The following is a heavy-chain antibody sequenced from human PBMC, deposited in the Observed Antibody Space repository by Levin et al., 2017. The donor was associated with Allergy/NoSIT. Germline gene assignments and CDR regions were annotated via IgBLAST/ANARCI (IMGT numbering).Heavy chain of an antibody. V-gene: IGHV4-4*02. CDR2: INHSGTT. CDR3: ARGKEYLAMYHMDV. CDR1: GASITSSHW. J-gene: IGHJ6*03. D-gene: IGHD2-2*01. Sequence: SETLSLTCAVSGASITSSHWWSWVRQSPGKGLEWIGEINHSGTTNYNPSLQRRVTIGIDKSKKQFSLRLYSVTAADTGIYYCARGKEYLAMYHMDVWGKGTTVTVSS.